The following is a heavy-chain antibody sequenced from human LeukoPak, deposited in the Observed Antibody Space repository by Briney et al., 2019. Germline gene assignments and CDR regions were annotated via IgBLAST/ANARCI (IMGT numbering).Heavy chain of an antibody. V-gene: IGHV4-34*01. D-gene: IGHD2-2*02. CDR1: GGSFSGYY. Sequence: SETLSLTCAVYGGSFSGYYWSWIRQPPGKGLEWIGEINHSGSTNYNPSLKSRVTISVDASKNQFSLKLSSVTAADTAVYYCARGTGYCSSTSCYRGLGPDYWGQGTLVTVSS. CDR2: INHSGST. J-gene: IGHJ4*02. CDR3: ARGTGYCSSTSCYRGLGPDY.